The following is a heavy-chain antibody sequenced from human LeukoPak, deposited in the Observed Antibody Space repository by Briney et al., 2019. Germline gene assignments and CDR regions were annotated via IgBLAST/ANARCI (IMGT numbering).Heavy chain of an antibody. J-gene: IGHJ4*02. Sequence: SETLSLTCTVSGGSIKGNSYYWGWIRQPPGKGLEWIGYIYHSGNAYYNPSLKSRLTISIDRSKNQFSLELSSVTAADTAVYYCARDRGGGGIAAARIDNWGQGTLVTVSS. CDR2: IYHSGNA. CDR3: ARDRGGGGIAAARIDN. V-gene: IGHV4-39*07. CDR1: GGSIKGNSYY. D-gene: IGHD6-13*01.